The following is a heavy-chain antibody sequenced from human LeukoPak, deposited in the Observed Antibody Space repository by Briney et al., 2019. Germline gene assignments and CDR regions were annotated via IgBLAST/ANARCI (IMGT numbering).Heavy chain of an antibody. CDR1: GFTVSANY. CDR3: ARVNKGHYLDY. V-gene: IGHV3-53*01. Sequence: GGSLRLSCAAAGFTVSANYVTCVRQAPGKGLESVSVIYSGDSTYYADSVKGRFTISRDNSKSTLYLQMNSLRAEDTAIYYCARVNKGHYLDYWGKGTLVTVSS. J-gene: IGHJ4*02. CDR2: IYSGDST. D-gene: IGHD1/OR15-1a*01.